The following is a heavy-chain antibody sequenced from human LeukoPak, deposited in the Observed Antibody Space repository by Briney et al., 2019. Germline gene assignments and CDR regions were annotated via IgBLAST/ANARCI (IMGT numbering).Heavy chain of an antibody. D-gene: IGHD4-17*01. CDR3: ARHDYGDCFDY. V-gene: IGHV4-39*01. J-gene: IGHJ4*02. CDR2: IYYSGST. CDR1: GGSISSCSYY. Sequence: SETLSLTCTVSGGSISSCSYYWGWIRQPPGKGLEWIGSIYYSGSTYYNPSLKSRVTISVDTSKNQFSLKLSSVTAADTAVYYCARHDYGDCFDYWGQGTLVTVSS.